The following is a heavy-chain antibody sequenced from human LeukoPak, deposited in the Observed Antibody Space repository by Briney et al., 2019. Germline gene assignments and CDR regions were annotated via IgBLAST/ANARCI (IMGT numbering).Heavy chain of an antibody. V-gene: IGHV4-38-2*02. CDR2: IYHSGST. CDR1: GYSISSGYY. Sequence: PSETLSLTCTVSGYSISSGYYWGWIRQPPGKGLEWIGSIYHSGSTYYNPSLKSRVTISVDTSKNQFSLKLSSVTAADTAVYYCARGYSYGYDRWWFDPWGQGTLVTVSS. D-gene: IGHD5-18*01. CDR3: ARGYSYGYDRWWFDP. J-gene: IGHJ5*02.